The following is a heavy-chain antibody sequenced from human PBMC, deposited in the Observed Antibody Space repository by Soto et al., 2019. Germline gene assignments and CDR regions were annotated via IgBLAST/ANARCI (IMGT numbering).Heavy chain of an antibody. CDR1: GGTFSSYA. CDR3: ARNYYDSSGYYYYYGMDV. J-gene: IGHJ6*02. Sequence: QGQLVQSGAEVKKPGSSVKVSCKASGGTFSSYAISWVRQAPGQGLEWMGGIIPIFGTANYAQKFQGRVTITADESTSTAYMELSSLRSEDTAVYYCARNYYDSSGYYYYYGMDVWGQGTTVTVSS. D-gene: IGHD3-22*01. CDR2: IIPIFGTA. V-gene: IGHV1-69*01.